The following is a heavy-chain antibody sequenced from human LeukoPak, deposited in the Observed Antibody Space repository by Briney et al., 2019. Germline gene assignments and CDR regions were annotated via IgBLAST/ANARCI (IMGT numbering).Heavy chain of an antibody. CDR1: GFTVSSNY. CDR2: IYSGGST. V-gene: IGHV3-53*05. J-gene: IGHJ3*02. Sequence: GGSLRLSCAASGFTVSSNYMSWVRQAPGKGLEWVSVIYSGGSTYYADSVKGRFTISRDNSKNTLYLQMNSLRAEDMALYYCAKDQTRSSGWPHDAFDIWGQGTMVTVSS. D-gene: IGHD6-19*01. CDR3: AKDQTRSSGWPHDAFDI.